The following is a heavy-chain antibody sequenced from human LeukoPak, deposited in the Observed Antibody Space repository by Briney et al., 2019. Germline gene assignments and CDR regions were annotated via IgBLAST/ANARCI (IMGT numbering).Heavy chain of an antibody. Sequence: GGSLRLSCAASGFTFSDYYMSWIRQAPGKGLEWVSYISSSGRTISHADSVKGRFTISRDNAKNSLYLQMNSLRAEDTAVYYCARDEAHTALDYWGQGTLVTVSS. D-gene: IGHD5-18*01. CDR2: ISSSGRTI. CDR3: ARDEAHTALDY. V-gene: IGHV3-11*04. CDR1: GFTFSDYY. J-gene: IGHJ4*02.